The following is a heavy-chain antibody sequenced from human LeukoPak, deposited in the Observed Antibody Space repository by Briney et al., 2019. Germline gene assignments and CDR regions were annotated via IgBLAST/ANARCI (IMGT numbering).Heavy chain of an antibody. J-gene: IGHJ4*02. CDR2: IYYSGST. D-gene: IGHD6-6*01. Sequence: SETLSLTCTVSGGSISSSSYYWGWIRQPPGKGLEWIGSIYYSGSTYYNPSLKSRVTISVDTSKNQFSLKLSSVTAADTAVYYCTRGWGYSSSSYFDYWGQGTLVTVSS. V-gene: IGHV4-39*01. CDR1: GGSISSSSYY. CDR3: TRGWGYSSSSYFDY.